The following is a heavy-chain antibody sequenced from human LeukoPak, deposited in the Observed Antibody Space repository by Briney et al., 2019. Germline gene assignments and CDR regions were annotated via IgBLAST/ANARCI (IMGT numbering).Heavy chain of an antibody. CDR3: AREATWGQWYFDL. J-gene: IGHJ4*02. V-gene: IGHV3-30*03. CDR2: IASDGGVK. Sequence: PGPSLRLSCVASEFTFRDHGMDWVRQAPGKGLEWVAVIASDGGVKQYADSVKGRFTLSRDNSKNTLFLQMNILTVEDTAVYYCAREATWGQWYFDLWGQGTPVTVSS. CDR1: EFTFRDHG. D-gene: IGHD6-19*01.